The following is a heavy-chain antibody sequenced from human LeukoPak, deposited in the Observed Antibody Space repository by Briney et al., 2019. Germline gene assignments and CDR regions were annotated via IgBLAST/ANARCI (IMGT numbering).Heavy chain of an antibody. CDR3: ARDWVIVGQSYYYMDV. Sequence: SETLSLTCTVSCGSISSYYWLCLRQPAGKGLEWMGRFFNTGNTNYNPSLQSRVTISLDKSKNHFSLQLSSVTAADTAVYYCARDWVIVGQSYYYMDVWGKGTTVTVSS. CDR2: FFNTGNT. D-gene: IGHD3-22*01. V-gene: IGHV4-4*07. J-gene: IGHJ6*03. CDR1: CGSISSYY.